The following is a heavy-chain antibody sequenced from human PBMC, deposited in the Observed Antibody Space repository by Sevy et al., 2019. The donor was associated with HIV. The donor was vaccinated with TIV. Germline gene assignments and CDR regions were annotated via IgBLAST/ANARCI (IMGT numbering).Heavy chain of an antibody. V-gene: IGHV3-30*04. D-gene: IGHD3-10*01. CDR1: GFTFSIYA. CDR3: ARDLRSAVINPFYYYGLNV. J-gene: IGHJ6*02. CDR2: ISYDGGVK. Sequence: GGSLRLSCAASGFTFSIYAMHWVRQAPDKGLEWVAVISYDGGVKYFADSVKGRVTISRDNSKKTLYLQMNSLRPEGTAVYYCARDLRSAVINPFYYYGLNVWGQGTTVTVSS.